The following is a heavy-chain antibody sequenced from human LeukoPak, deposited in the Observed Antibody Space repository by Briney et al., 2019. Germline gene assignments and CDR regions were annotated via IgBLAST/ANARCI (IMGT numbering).Heavy chain of an antibody. D-gene: IGHD1-7*01. CDR3: ARETGTTNYYYYYGMDV. CDR1: GFTFSSYG. V-gene: IGHV3-33*01. CDR2: IWYDGSNK. Sequence: QTGGSLRLSCAASGFTFSSYGMHWVRKAPGKGLEWVAVIWYDGSNKYYADSVKGRFTISRDNSKNTLYLQMNSLRAEDTAVYYCARETGTTNYYYYYGMDVWGQGTTVTVSS. J-gene: IGHJ6*02.